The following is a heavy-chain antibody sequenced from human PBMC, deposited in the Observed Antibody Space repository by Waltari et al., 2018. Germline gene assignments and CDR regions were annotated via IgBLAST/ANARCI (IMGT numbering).Heavy chain of an antibody. V-gene: IGHV4-30-4*08. CDR3: AREGYQLQNWFDP. D-gene: IGHD2-2*01. Sequence: QVQLQESGPGLVKPSPTLSLTCTVSGGSISSGAYYWSWIRQPPGKGLEWIGYIYYSGSTYYNPSLKSRVTISVDTSKNQFSLKLSSVTAADTAVYYCAREGYQLQNWFDPWGQGTLVTVSS. J-gene: IGHJ5*02. CDR1: GGSISSGAYY. CDR2: IYYSGST.